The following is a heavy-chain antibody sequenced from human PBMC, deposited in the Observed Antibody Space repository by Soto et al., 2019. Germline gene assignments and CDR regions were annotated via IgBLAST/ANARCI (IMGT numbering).Heavy chain of an antibody. J-gene: IGHJ6*02. Sequence: SETLSLTCTVSGGSISSSSYYWGWIRQPPGKGLEWIGSIYYSGSTYYNPSLKSRVTISVDTSKNQFSLKLSSVTAADTAVYYCARICCRGIRNYYYGMDVWGQGTTVTVSS. CDR1: GGSISSSSYY. D-gene: IGHD3-16*01. CDR3: ARICCRGIRNYYYGMDV. CDR2: IYYSGST. V-gene: IGHV4-39*01.